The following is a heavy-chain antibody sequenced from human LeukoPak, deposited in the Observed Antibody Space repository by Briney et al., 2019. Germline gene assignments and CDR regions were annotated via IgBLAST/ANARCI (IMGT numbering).Heavy chain of an antibody. V-gene: IGHV3-23*01. Sequence: GGPLRLSCAASGFTFSSYAMSWVRQAPGKGLEWVSAISGSGGSTYYADSVKGRFTISRDNSKNTLYLQMNSLRAEDTAVYYCAKPSFDYDILTGYPHDAFDIWGQGTMVTVSS. CDR3: AKPSFDYDILTGYPHDAFDI. CDR1: GFTFSSYA. J-gene: IGHJ3*02. CDR2: ISGSGGST. D-gene: IGHD3-9*01.